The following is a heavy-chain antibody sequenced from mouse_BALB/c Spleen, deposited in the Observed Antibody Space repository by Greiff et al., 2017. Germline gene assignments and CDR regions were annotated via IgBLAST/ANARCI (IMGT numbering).Heavy chain of an antibody. V-gene: IGHV7-3*02. CDR3: ARDELYAMDY. J-gene: IGHJ4*01. CDR2: IRNKANGYTT. Sequence: EVKLVESGGGLVQPGGSLRLSCATSGFTFTGYYMSWVRQPPGKALEWLGFIRNKANGYTTEYSASVKGRFTISRDNSQSILYLQMNTLRAEDSATYYCARDELYAMDYWGQGTSVTVSS. CDR1: GFTFTGYY.